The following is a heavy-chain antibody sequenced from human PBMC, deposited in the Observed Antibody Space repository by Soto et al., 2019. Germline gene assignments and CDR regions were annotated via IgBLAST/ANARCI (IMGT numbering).Heavy chain of an antibody. J-gene: IGHJ4*02. Sequence: PSETLSLTCAVYGGSFSGYYWSWIRQPPGKGLEWIGEINHSGSTNYNPSPKSRVTISVDTSKNQFSLKLSSVTAADTAVYYCARGGTYYDYVWGSYRRYYFDYWGQGTLVTVSS. D-gene: IGHD3-16*02. CDR1: GGSFSGYY. CDR2: INHSGST. V-gene: IGHV4-34*01. CDR3: ARGGTYYDYVWGSYRRYYFDY.